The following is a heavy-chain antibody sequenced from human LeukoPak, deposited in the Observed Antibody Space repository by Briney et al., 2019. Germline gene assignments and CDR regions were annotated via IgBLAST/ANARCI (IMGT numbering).Heavy chain of an antibody. CDR2: IRYDGSNK. D-gene: IGHD4-17*01. CDR1: GFTFSSYV. J-gene: IGHJ4*02. V-gene: IGHV3-30*02. Sequence: GGSLRLSCAASGFTFSSYVMHWVRQAPGKGLEWVAFIRYDGSNKYYADSVKGRFTISRDNSKNSLYLQMNSLRAEDTAVYYCARVDTPTVTTLSGWGQGTLVTVSS. CDR3: ARVDTPTVTTLSG.